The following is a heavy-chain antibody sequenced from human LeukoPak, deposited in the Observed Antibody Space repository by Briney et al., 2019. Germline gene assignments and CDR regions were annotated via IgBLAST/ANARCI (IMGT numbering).Heavy chain of an antibody. D-gene: IGHD1-1*01. CDR1: GFIFRNAW. CDR2: IRTSAEGERK. V-gene: IGHV3-15*01. J-gene: IGHJ4*02. Sequence: PGGSLRLSCETSGFIFRNAWMSWVRQAPGRGLEWIGRIRTSAEGERKDYAATLRGRFTISRDDSRNTLFLHMNGLRTEDTGLYYCFAPRHLNYWGQGALVTVSS. CDR3: FAPRHLNY.